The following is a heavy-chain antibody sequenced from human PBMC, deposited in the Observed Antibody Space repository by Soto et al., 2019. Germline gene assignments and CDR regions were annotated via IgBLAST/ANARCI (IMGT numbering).Heavy chain of an antibody. Sequence: SVSNAWMNWVRQAPGKGLEWVGRIKSKTDGGTTDYAAPVKGRFTISRDDSKNTLYLQMNSLKTEDTAVYYCTTVCGSITIVGVVIRHFDYWGQGTLVTVSS. CDR1: SVSNAW. V-gene: IGHV3-15*07. CDR2: IKSKTDGGTT. D-gene: IGHD3-3*01. CDR3: TTVCGSITIVGVVIRHFDY. J-gene: IGHJ4*02.